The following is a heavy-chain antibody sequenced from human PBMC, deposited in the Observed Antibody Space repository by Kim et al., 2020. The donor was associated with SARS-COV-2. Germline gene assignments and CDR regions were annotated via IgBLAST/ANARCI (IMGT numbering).Heavy chain of an antibody. CDR3: AKGPTSGYYFFYFDY. D-gene: IGHD3-22*01. V-gene: IGHV3-23*01. J-gene: IGHJ4*02. Sequence: DAGKGRFTISRDNSKNTLYLQMNSLRAEDTAIYYCAKGPTSGYYFFYFDYWGQGTLVTVSS.